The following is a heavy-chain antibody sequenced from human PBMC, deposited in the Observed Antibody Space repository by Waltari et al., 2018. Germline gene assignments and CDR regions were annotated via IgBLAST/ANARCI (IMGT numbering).Heavy chain of an antibody. J-gene: IGHJ4*02. Sequence: GKGVGGVLVIYSGGKPYYADSVKGRFTISRDNSKNTLYLQVNSLRAEDTAVYYCARTPIGSSGWTFYFDYWGQGTLVTVSS. CDR3: ARTPIGSSGWTFYFDY. D-gene: IGHD6-19*01. CDR2: IYSGGKP. V-gene: IGHV3-53*01.